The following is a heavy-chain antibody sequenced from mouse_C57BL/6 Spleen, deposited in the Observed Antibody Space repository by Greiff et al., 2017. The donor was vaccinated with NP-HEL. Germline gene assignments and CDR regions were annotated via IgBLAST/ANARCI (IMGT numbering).Heavy chain of an antibody. Sequence: EVQVVESGGGLVQPGGSLSLSCAASGFTFTDYYMSWVRQPPGKALEWLGFIRNKANGYSTEYSASVKGRFTISRDNSQSILYLQMNALRAEDSATYYCARALHYCGSTPFAYWGHGPLVTVSA. CDR2: IRNKANGYST. J-gene: IGHJ3*01. D-gene: IGHD1-1*01. CDR1: GFTFTDYY. CDR3: ARALHYCGSTPFAY. V-gene: IGHV7-3*01.